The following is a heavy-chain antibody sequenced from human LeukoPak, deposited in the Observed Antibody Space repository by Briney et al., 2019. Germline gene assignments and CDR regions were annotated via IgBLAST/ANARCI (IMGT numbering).Heavy chain of an antibody. CDR3: AILPATDTYYYDRSGYYRPGVH. D-gene: IGHD3-22*01. CDR1: GGSISSSHYY. CDR2: VYYSGSI. J-gene: IGHJ4*02. Sequence: SETLSLTCSVSGGSISSSHYYWGWIRQPPGKGLQWIGSVYYSGSIYYSPSLKSRVTISVDTSKNQFSLKLSSVTAADTAVYYCAILPATDTYYYDRSGYYRPGVHWGQGTLVSVSS. V-gene: IGHV4-39*07.